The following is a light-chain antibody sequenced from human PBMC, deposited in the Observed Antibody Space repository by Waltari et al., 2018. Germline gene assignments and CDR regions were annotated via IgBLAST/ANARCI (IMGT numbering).Light chain of an antibody. CDR1: RDTDIAY. Sequence: VVLTPSPALLSFSPGERPTLPCRPSRDTDIAYLAWFQQQPGQAPRLLIYATSTRPAGGPDRFSGSGSGTDYTRTIDTLEPEDSGVYFCQQLGGAPMYTFGQGTRLDI. J-gene: IGKJ2*01. V-gene: IGKV3D-20*02. CDR2: ATS. CDR3: QQLGGAPMYT.